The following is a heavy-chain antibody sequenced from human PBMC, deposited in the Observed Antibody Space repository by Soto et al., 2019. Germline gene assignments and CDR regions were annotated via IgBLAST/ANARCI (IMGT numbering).Heavy chain of an antibody. D-gene: IGHD3-22*01. CDR2: IMPIFGSA. V-gene: IGHV1-69*13. Sequence: SVKVSCEASGRTFSTNYINWVRQAPGQGLEWMGGIMPIFGSANYAQKFQGRVTITADEYTRTVYMELSRLRSEDTAVYYCARQFDSDTSGYYYAYWGQGALVTVSS. J-gene: IGHJ4*02. CDR3: ARQFDSDTSGYYYAY. CDR1: GRTFSTNY.